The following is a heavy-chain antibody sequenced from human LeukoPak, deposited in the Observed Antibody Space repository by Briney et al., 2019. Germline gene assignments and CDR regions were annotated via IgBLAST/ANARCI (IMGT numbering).Heavy chain of an antibody. V-gene: IGHV3-23*01. CDR2: ISSSGSGT. CDR3: ARALQWLATDAFDI. Sequence: GGSLRLSCAASGFTFSTFAKSWVRQAPGKGLEWVSTISSSGSGTYYADSVKGRFTISRDNAKNSLYLQMNSLRVDDTAVYYCARALQWLATDAFDIWGQGTMVTVSS. D-gene: IGHD6-19*01. J-gene: IGHJ3*02. CDR1: GFTFSTFA.